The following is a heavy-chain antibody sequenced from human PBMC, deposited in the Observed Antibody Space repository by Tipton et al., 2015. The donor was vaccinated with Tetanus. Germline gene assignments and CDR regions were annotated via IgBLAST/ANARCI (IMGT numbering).Heavy chain of an antibody. CDR3: ARQGNIVVVPAATTLDP. J-gene: IGHJ5*02. V-gene: IGHV4-39*01. Sequence: TLSLTCTVSGGSISSSSYYWGWIRQPPGKGLEWIGSIYYSGSTYYNPYLKSRVTISVDTSKNQFSLKLSSVTAADTAVYYCARQGNIVVVPAATTLDPWGQGTLVTVSS. D-gene: IGHD2-2*01. CDR1: GGSISSSSYY. CDR2: IYYSGST.